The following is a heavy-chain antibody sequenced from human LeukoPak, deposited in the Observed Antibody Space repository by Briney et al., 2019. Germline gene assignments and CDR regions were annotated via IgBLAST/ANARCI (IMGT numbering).Heavy chain of an antibody. CDR2: IYYSGST. CDR1: GGSISSGDYY. CDR3: ARAPYSDSWYYFDY. J-gene: IGHJ4*02. V-gene: IGHV4-30-4*08. Sequence: TSETLSLTCTVSGGSISSGDYYWSWIRQPPGKGLEWIGYIYYSGSTYYNPSLKSRVTISVDASKNQFSLKLSSVTAADTAVYYCARAPYSDSWYYFDYWGQGTLVTVSS. D-gene: IGHD2-8*01.